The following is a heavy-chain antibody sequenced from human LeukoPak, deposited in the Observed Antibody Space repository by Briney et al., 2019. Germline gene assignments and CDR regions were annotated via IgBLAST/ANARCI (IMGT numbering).Heavy chain of an antibody. CDR2: INPTDGYT. CDR1: GYRFTNYW. CDR3: ARPHDTGVGASGSGWSYFDF. J-gene: IGHJ4*02. V-gene: IGHV5-51*01. Sequence: GESLKISCKASGYRFTNYWFGWVRQMPGKGLEWMGIINPTDGYTRYSPSFQAQVTTSADTSSFTAYLQWSSLQASDTAIYYCARPHDTGVGASGSGWSYFDFWGQGTLITVSS. D-gene: IGHD6-19*01.